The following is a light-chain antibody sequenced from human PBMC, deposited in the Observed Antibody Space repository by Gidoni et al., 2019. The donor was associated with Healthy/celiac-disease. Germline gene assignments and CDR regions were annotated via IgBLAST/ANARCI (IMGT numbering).Light chain of an antibody. CDR1: SSHIGNNY. Sequence: QSVLTQPPSVSAPPGQKVTISCSGSSSHIGNNYVSWYQQLPGKAPKLLIYDNNKRPSGIPDRFSGSKSGTSATLGITGLQTGDEADYYCGTWDSSLSAGGVVFGGGTKLTVL. V-gene: IGLV1-51*01. J-gene: IGLJ2*01. CDR2: DNN. CDR3: GTWDSSLSAGGVV.